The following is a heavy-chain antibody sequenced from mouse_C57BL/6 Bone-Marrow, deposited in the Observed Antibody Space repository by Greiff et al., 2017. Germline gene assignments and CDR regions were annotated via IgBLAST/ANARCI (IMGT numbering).Heavy chain of an antibody. CDR3: TCYYDYDYWYFDV. J-gene: IGHJ1*03. CDR2: IDPDSGST. D-gene: IGHD2-4*01. V-gene: IGHV1-15*01. Sequence: QVQLQQPGAELVRPGASVTLSCKASGYTFTDYEMTWVKQTPVHGLEWIGAIDPDSGSTAYNEKFKGKAILTVDKSSSTAYMQLSSLTSEDSAVYYCTCYYDYDYWYFDVWGTGTTVTVSS. CDR1: GYTFTDYE.